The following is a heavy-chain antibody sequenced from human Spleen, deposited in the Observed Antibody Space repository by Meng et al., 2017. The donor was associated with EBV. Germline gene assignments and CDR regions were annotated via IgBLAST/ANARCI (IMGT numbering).Heavy chain of an antibody. CDR1: GGSISSSNW. CDR3: ARGPIYYDSSGYYSDY. CDR2: IYHSGNI. J-gene: IGHJ4*02. V-gene: IGHV4-4*02. D-gene: IGHD3-22*01. Sequence: VHMQDSCSGPVKPSGTLSLPCAVSGGSISSSNWWSWVRQPPGKGLEWIGEIYHSGNINYNPSLKSRVTISVDKSKNQFSLKLSSVTAADTAVYYCARGPIYYDSSGYYSDYWGQGTLVTVSS.